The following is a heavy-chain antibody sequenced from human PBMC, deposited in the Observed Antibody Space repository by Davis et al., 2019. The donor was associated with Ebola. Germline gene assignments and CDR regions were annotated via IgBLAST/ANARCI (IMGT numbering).Heavy chain of an antibody. V-gene: IGHV3-9*01. CDR3: ARDRPLMVATEYWYFDL. CDR2: ISWNSGSI. D-gene: IGHD5-12*01. J-gene: IGHJ2*01. Sequence: SLKISCAASGFTFDDYAMHWVRQAPGKGLEWVSGISWNSGSIGYADSVKGRFTISRDNAKNSLYLQMNSLRAEDTAVYYCARDRPLMVATEYWYFDLWGRGTLVTVSS. CDR1: GFTFDDYA.